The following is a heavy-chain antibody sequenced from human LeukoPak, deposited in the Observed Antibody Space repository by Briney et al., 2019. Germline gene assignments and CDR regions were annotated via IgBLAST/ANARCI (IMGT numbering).Heavy chain of an antibody. CDR1: GFTFSRYA. Sequence: PGGSLRLSCAASGFTFSRYAMSWVRQAPGKGLEWVSAISGSGVNTYYADSVKGRFTISRDNSKNTLYVQMNSLRAEDTAVYYCAKTSCGGDCYLPLDYWGQGTLVTVSS. J-gene: IGHJ4*02. CDR3: AKTSCGGDCYLPLDY. D-gene: IGHD2-21*02. CDR2: ISGSGVNT. V-gene: IGHV3-23*01.